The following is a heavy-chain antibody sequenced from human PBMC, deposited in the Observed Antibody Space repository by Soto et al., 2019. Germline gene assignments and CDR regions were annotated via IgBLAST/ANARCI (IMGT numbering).Heavy chain of an antibody. V-gene: IGHV2-5*01. J-gene: IGHJ4*02. D-gene: IGHD1-1*01. CDR1: GFSLTTNTVA. CDR2: IYGNDAK. Sequence: QITLKESGPTLVNPTQTLTLTCTFSGFSLTTNTVAVGWILQPPGKALEWLAIIYGNDAKFYSPSLKSGLTITKDTSTNQVVLTMTNMDPVDTATYYCARRYDPYYFDYWGQGTLVTVSS. CDR3: ARRYDPYYFDY.